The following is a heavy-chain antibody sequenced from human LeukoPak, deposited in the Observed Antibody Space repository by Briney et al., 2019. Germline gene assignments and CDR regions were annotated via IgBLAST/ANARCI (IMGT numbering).Heavy chain of an antibody. CDR1: GFSFSSYA. V-gene: IGHV3-23*01. D-gene: IGHD2-2*01. CDR2: ISDDPGST. J-gene: IGHJ4*02. CDR3: APQGYCTSTSCVMAY. Sequence: GGSLRLSCAASGFSFSSYAMSWVRQAPGKGLEWVSTISDDPGSTFYADSVKGRFTISRDNSKNTLYLQMNSLRAEDTAVYYCAPQGYCTSTSCVMAYWGQGTLVTVSS.